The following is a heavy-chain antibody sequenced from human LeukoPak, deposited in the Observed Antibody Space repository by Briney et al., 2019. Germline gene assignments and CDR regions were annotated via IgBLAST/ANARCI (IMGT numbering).Heavy chain of an antibody. CDR1: GYTFTNYA. D-gene: IGHD2-2*02. Sequence: ASVKVSCKASGYTFTNYAISWVRQAPGQGLEWMGWISAYNGNTNYAQNFQGRVTTTTDTSTSTAYMELRSLRSDDTAVYYCARGPYCSSTTCNRGTFDIWGQGTLVTVSS. V-gene: IGHV1-18*01. J-gene: IGHJ3*02. CDR2: ISAYNGNT. CDR3: ARGPYCSSTTCNRGTFDI.